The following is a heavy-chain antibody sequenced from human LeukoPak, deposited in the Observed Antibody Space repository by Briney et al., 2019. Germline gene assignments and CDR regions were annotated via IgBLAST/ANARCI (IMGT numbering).Heavy chain of an antibody. Sequence: GASVKVSCKASGGTFSNYTITWVRQAPGQGLGWMGRIIPGLGIINYAQKFQGRVTVTADKSTSTAYMELSNLRADDTAVYYCARALSDTSGYELAYWGQGTLVTVSS. CDR1: GGTFSNYT. CDR2: IIPGLGII. CDR3: ARALSDTSGYELAY. D-gene: IGHD3-22*01. J-gene: IGHJ4*02. V-gene: IGHV1-69*02.